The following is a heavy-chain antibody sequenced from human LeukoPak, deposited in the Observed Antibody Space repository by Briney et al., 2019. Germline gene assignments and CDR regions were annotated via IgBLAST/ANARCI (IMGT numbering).Heavy chain of an antibody. V-gene: IGHV3-23*01. Sequence: GGSLRLSCAASGFTFSSYAMSWVRQAPGKGLEWVSAIRGSGGSTYYADSVKGRFTISRDNAKNSLYLQMNSLRAEDTAVYYCASPYYYGSGVLDYYGMDVWGQGTTVTVSS. CDR1: GFTFSSYA. CDR2: IRGSGGST. D-gene: IGHD3-10*01. CDR3: ASPYYYGSGVLDYYGMDV. J-gene: IGHJ6*02.